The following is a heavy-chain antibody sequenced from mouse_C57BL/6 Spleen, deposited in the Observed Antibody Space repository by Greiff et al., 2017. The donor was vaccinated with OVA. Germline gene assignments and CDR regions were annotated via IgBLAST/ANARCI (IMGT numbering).Heavy chain of an antibody. Sequence: EVKLMESEGGLVQPGSSMKLSCTASGFTFSDYYMAWVRQVPEKGLEWVANINYDGSSTYYLDSLKSRFIISRDNAKNILYLQMSSLKSEDTATYYCARDRGWLLRYFDVWGTGTTVTVSS. J-gene: IGHJ1*03. CDR2: INYDGSST. D-gene: IGHD2-3*01. CDR1: GFTFSDYY. CDR3: ARDRGWLLRYFDV. V-gene: IGHV5-16*01.